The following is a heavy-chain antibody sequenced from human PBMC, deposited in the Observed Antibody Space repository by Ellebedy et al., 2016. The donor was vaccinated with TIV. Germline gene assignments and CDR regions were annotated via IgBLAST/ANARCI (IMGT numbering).Heavy chain of an antibody. V-gene: IGHV1-24*01. CDR3: LTVATLEGFDY. CDR1: GYTLTELS. CDR2: FDPEDGET. J-gene: IGHJ4*02. Sequence: ASVKVSCKVSGYTLTELSMHWVRQAPGKGLEWMGGFDPEDGETIYAQKFQGRVTMTRDTSTSTVYMELSSLRSEDTAVYYCLTVATLEGFDYWGQGTLVTVSS. D-gene: IGHD5-12*01.